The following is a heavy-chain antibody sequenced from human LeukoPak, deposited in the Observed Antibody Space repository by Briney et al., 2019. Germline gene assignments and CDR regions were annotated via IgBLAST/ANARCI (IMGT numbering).Heavy chain of an antibody. CDR2: IYYSGST. Sequence: SETLSLNCTVSGGSISSYYWSWIRQPPGKGLEWIGYIYYSGSTNYNPSLKSRVTISVDTSKNQFSLKLSSVTAADTAVYYCARVGVDTAMVYFDYWGQGTLVTVSS. V-gene: IGHV4-59*01. CDR1: GGSISSYY. D-gene: IGHD5-18*01. J-gene: IGHJ4*02. CDR3: ARVGVDTAMVYFDY.